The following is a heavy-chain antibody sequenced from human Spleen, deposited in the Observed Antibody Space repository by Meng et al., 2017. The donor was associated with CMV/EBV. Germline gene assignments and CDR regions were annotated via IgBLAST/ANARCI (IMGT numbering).Heavy chain of an antibody. Sequence: SETLSLTCTVSGGSISSYYWSWIRQPPGKGLEWIGYIYYSGSTNYNPSLKSRVTFSLDTSKTQFSLNLRSVTAADTAVYYCARGVPATAIYTFDIWGQGTMVTVSS. CDR1: GGSISSYY. D-gene: IGHD2-2*01. CDR2: IYYSGST. J-gene: IGHJ3*02. CDR3: ARGVPATAIYTFDI. V-gene: IGHV4-59*12.